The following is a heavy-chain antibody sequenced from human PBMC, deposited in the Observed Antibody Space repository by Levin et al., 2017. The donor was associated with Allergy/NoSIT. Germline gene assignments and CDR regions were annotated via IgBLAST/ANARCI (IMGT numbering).Heavy chain of an antibody. CDR1: GGSFSGYY. CDR3: ARAAKQLGY. CDR2: INHGGST. D-gene: IGHD1-1*01. Sequence: SETLSLTCAVYGGSFSGYYWSWIRQPPGKGLEWIGEINHGGSTIYNPSLKSRVTISLDTSKNQFSLKLSSVTAADTAVYYCARAAKQLGYWGQGTLVTVSS. J-gene: IGHJ4*02. V-gene: IGHV4-34*01.